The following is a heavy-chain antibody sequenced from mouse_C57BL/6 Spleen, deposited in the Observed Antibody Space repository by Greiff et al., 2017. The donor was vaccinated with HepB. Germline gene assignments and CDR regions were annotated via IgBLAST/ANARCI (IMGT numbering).Heavy chain of an antibody. CDR2: ISSGGDYI. CDR3: TREGYSPYYAMDY. Sequence: DVHLVESGEGLVKPGGSLKLSCAASGFTFSSYAMSWVRQTPEKRLEWVAYISSGGDYIYYADTVKGRFTISRDNARNTLYLQMSSLKAEDTARYYCTREGYSPYYAMDYWGQGTSVTVSS. CDR1: GFTFSSYA. D-gene: IGHD2-12*01. J-gene: IGHJ4*01. V-gene: IGHV5-9-1*02.